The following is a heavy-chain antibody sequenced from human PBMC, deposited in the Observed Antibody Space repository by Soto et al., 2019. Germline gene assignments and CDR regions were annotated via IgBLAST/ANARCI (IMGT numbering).Heavy chain of an antibody. D-gene: IGHD3-3*01. Sequence: SVKVSCKASGGTFCIYTIGWVRQAPGQGLEWMGRIIPILGIANYAQKFQGRVTITADKSTSTAYMELSSLRSEDTAVYYCASSNAWSGYYNWFDPWGQGNLVTVS. V-gene: IGHV1-69*02. J-gene: IGHJ5*02. CDR3: ASSNAWSGYYNWFDP. CDR1: GGTFCIYT. CDR2: IIPILGIA.